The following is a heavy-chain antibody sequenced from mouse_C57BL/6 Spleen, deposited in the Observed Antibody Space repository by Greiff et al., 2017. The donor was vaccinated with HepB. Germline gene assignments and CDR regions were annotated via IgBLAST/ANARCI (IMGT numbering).Heavy chain of an antibody. CDR3: ARGREGYFDV. J-gene: IGHJ1*03. CDR2: IYPSDSET. D-gene: IGHD3-3*01. V-gene: IGHV1-61*01. CDR1: GYTFTSYW. Sequence: VKLQQPGAELVRPGSSVKLSCKASGYTFTSYWMDWVKQRPGQGLEWIGNIYPSDSETHYNQKFKDKATLTVDKSSSTAYMQLSSLTSEDSAVYYCARGREGYFDVWGTGTTVTVSS.